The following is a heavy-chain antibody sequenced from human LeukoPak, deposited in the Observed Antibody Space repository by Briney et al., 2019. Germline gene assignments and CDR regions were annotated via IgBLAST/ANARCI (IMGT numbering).Heavy chain of an antibody. V-gene: IGHV3-20*04. J-gene: IGHJ4*02. Sequence: GGSLRLSCAASGFTFSSYAMNWVRQAPGKGLEWVSGINWNGGSTGYADSVKGRFTISRDNAKNSLYLQMNSLRAEDTAVYYCAREVYGSGSYYSTYFDYWGQGTLVTVSS. D-gene: IGHD3-10*01. CDR2: INWNGGST. CDR1: GFTFSSYA. CDR3: AREVYGSGSYYSTYFDY.